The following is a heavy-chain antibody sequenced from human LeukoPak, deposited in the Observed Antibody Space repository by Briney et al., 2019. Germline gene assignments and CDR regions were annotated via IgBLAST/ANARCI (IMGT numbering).Heavy chain of an antibody. CDR3: ARGGRNAFDI. Sequence: PSGTLSLTCAVSGDSISRGHWWSWVRQPPGKGLEWIGEIYHSGSTNYNASLKSRVTISVDTSKNQFSLKLSSVTAADTAVYYCARGGRNAFDIWGQGTMVTVSS. V-gene: IGHV4-4*02. CDR1: GDSISRGHW. CDR2: IYHSGST. J-gene: IGHJ3*02.